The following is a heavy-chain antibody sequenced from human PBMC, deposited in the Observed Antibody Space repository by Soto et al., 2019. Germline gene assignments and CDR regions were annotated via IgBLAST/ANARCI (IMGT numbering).Heavy chain of an antibody. J-gene: IGHJ4*02. CDR1: GVSFSGYY. D-gene: IGHD2-2*01. CDR3: ARVLYCSSTSCYDY. V-gene: IGHV4-34*01. Sequence: TSETLSLTCAVYGVSFSGYYWSWIRQPPGKGLEWIGEINHSGSTNYNPSLKSRVTISVDTSKNQFSLKLSSVTTADTAVYYCARVLYCSSTSCYDYWGQGTLVTVSS. CDR2: INHSGST.